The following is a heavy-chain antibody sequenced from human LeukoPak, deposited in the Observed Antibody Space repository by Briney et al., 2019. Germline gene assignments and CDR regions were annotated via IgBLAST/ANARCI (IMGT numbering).Heavy chain of an antibody. D-gene: IGHD4-17*01. V-gene: IGHV3-74*01. CDR3: ARDDYGDYGPLLGY. Sequence: GGSLRLSCAASGFTFSSYWMHWVRQAPGKGLVWVSRINSDGSSTSYADSVKGRFTVSRDNAKNTLYLQMNSLRAEDTAVYYCARDDYGDYGPLLGYWGQGTLVTVSS. CDR2: INSDGSST. CDR1: GFTFSSYW. J-gene: IGHJ4*02.